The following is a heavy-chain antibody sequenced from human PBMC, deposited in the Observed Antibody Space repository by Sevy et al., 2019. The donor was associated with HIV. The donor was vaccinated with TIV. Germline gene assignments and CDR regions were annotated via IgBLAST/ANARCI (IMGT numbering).Heavy chain of an antibody. Sequence: SETLSLTCVVYGGSFSGYYWSWIRQPPGKGLEWIGEINHSGSTNYNPSLKSRVTISVDTSKNQVSLKLSSVTAADTAVYYCARVRGIVLEPAESSRPHYGMDVWGQGTTVTVSS. CDR3: ARVRGIVLEPAESSRPHYGMDV. V-gene: IGHV4-34*01. CDR1: GGSFSGYY. D-gene: IGHD2-2*01. CDR2: INHSGST. J-gene: IGHJ6*02.